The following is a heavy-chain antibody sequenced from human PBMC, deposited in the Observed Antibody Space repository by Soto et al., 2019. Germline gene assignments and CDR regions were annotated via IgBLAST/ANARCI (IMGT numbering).Heavy chain of an antibody. Sequence: EVQLLESGGGLVQPGRSLRLSCAASGFTFDDYAMHWVRQAPGKGLEWVSGISWNSGSIGYADSVKGRFTISRDNAKNSLYLQMNSLRAEDTALYYCAKDPTPTMIVVGGRFFDYWGQGTLVTVSS. J-gene: IGHJ4*02. CDR2: ISWNSGSI. CDR1: GFTFDDYA. D-gene: IGHD3-22*01. V-gene: IGHV3-9*01. CDR3: AKDPTPTMIVVGGRFFDY.